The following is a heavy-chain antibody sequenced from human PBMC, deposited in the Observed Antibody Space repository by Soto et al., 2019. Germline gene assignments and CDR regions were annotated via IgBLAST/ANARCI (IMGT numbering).Heavy chain of an antibody. CDR2: IIPILGIA. D-gene: IGHD2-2*01. V-gene: IGHV1-69*04. CDR1: GGTFSSYT. CDR3: ARDKLPDIVVVPAAMLHYYYYYMDV. Sequence: GASVKVSCKASGGTFSSYTISWVRQAPGQGLEWMGRIIPILGIANYAQKFQGRVTITADKSTSTAYMELSSLRSEDTAVYYCARDKLPDIVVVPAAMLHYYYYYMDVLGKGTTVTVSS. J-gene: IGHJ6*03.